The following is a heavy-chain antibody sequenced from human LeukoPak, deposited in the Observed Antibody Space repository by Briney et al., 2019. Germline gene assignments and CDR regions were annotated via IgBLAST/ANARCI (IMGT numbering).Heavy chain of an antibody. CDR1: GGSINNNDWWNW. D-gene: IGHD6-19*01. V-gene: IGHV4-4*02. J-gene: IGHJ4*02. Sequence: SGTLSLTCAVSGGSINNNDWWNWWSWVRQPPGKGLEWIGEIFHSGSSNYNPSLKSRVTISVDKSKNQFSLKLSSVTAADTAVYYCASGTIAVAGIFDYWGQGILVTVSS. CDR3: ASGTIAVAGIFDY. CDR2: IFHSGSS.